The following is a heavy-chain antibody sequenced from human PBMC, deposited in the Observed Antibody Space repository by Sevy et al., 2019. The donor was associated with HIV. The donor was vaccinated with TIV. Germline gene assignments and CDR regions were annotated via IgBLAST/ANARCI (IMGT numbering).Heavy chain of an antibody. CDR1: GGTFSNYA. CDR2: FIPMFDTA. V-gene: IGHV1-69*13. Sequence: ASVKVSCKASGGTFSNYAISWVRQAPGQGLEWMGGFIPMFDTANSAEKFQGRVTLTADGSTSTAYMELSSLRSEDTAVYYCASSYYESSGYRPLYYYGMDVWGQGTTVTVSS. D-gene: IGHD3-22*01. CDR3: ASSYYESSGYRPLYYYGMDV. J-gene: IGHJ6*02.